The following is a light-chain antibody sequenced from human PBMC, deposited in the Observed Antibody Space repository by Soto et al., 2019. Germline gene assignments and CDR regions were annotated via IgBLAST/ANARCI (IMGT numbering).Light chain of an antibody. Sequence: VLTHSPSASASLGASVKLTCTLSSGHNNYAIAWHQQQPDKGPRYLMKLNTDGSHSKGAGIPDRFSGSSSGAERHLTISSLQSEDEADYYCQTWGTAIHDVVFGGGTKLTVL. J-gene: IGLJ2*01. CDR3: QTWGTAIHDVV. CDR1: SGHNNYA. CDR2: LNTDGSH. V-gene: IGLV4-69*01.